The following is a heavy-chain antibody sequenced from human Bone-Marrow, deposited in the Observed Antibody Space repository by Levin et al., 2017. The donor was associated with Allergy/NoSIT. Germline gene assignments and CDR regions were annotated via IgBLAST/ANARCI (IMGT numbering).Heavy chain of an antibody. CDR2: VIHSGDRT. CDR1: GFIFSNSG. Sequence: LSLTCAASGFIFSNSGMSWVRQAPGKGLEWVSSVIHSGDRTFYMDSVKGRFTISRDNSQNTLSLQMNSLRVEDTAVYYCAKDYKSFTMIVDAFDIWGQGTVVSVSS. D-gene: IGHD3-22*01. CDR3: AKDYKSFTMIVDAFDI. J-gene: IGHJ3*02. V-gene: IGHV3-23*01.